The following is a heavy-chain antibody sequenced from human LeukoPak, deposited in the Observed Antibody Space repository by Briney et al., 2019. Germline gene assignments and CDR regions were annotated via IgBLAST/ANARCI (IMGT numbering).Heavy chain of an antibody. J-gene: IGHJ4*02. CDR2: ISSSSGYI. CDR3: ARGRITAAGTETSYPDY. Sequence: GGSLTLSCAASGFTISHYAMDWVRQAPGKGLEWVSSISSSSGYIYYADSVKGRFTVSRDSAKNSLYLQMNSLGAADTAVYYCARGRITAAGTETSYPDYWGQGTLVTVSS. D-gene: IGHD6-13*01. CDR1: GFTISHYA. V-gene: IGHV3-21*06.